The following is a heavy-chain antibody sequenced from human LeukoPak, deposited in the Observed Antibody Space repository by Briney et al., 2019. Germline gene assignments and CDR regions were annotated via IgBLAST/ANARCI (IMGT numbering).Heavy chain of an antibody. D-gene: IGHD6-6*01. CDR1: GFTFSNYA. CDR2: ISGSGISA. Sequence: GGSLRLSCAASGFTFSNYAMSWVRQAPGKGLEWVSAISGSGISAYYADSVKGRFTISRDNSKNTLYLQMNSLRVGDTAVYYCAKVDYSSSSGGSFDFWGQGTLVTVSS. CDR3: AKVDYSSSSGGSFDF. V-gene: IGHV3-23*01. J-gene: IGHJ4*02.